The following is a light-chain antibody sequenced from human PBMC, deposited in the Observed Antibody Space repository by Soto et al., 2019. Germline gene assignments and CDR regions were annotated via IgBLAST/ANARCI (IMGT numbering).Light chain of an antibody. CDR1: QSISSW. Sequence: DIQMTQSPSILSASVGDRVTITCRASQSISSWLAWYQQKPGKAPKLLIYDASSLEVGVSSRFSGSRSGAEFTLTISSLQPDDFATYYCHHYTRTFGQGTKVEVK. CDR3: HHYTRT. J-gene: IGKJ1*01. V-gene: IGKV1-5*01. CDR2: DAS.